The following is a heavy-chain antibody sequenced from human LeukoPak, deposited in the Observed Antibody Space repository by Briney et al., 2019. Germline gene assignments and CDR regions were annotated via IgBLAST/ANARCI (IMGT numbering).Heavy chain of an antibody. D-gene: IGHD2-21*01. V-gene: IGHV4-59*08. CDR1: GGSISSYY. CDR3: ARLVGYYYGMDV. Sequence: PSETLSLTCTVSGGSISSYYWSWIRQPPGKGLEWIGYIYYSGSTNYSPSLKSRVTISVDTSKNQFSLKLSSVTAADTAVYYCARLVGYYYGMDVWGQGTTVTVSS. CDR2: IYYSGST. J-gene: IGHJ6*02.